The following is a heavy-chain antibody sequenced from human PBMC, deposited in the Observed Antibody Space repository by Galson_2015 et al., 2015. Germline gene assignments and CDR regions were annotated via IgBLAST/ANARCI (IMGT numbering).Heavy chain of an antibody. V-gene: IGHV3-7*01. CDR3: ARDHVGAGPYVDN. D-gene: IGHD4/OR15-4a*01. J-gene: IGHJ4*02. CDR2: INQEGSER. CDR1: GFIFSDYW. Sequence: SLRLSCAASGFIFSDYWMSWVRQTPGKGLEWVASINQEGSERYYVDSVKGRFTISRDNAKNSLFLQVNSLRAEDTAVYYCARDHVGAGPYVDNSGQGALVTVSS.